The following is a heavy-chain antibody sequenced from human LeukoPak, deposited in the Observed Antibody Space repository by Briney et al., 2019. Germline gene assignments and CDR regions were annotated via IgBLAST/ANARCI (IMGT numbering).Heavy chain of an antibody. CDR2: IYTSGST. CDR1: GGSISSYY. D-gene: IGHD6-19*01. Sequence: SETLSLTCTVSGGSISSYYWSWIRQPAGKGLEWIGRIYTSGSTNYNPSLKSRVTMSVDTSKNQFSLKLSSVTGADTAVYYCARGPDSGWNNWFDPWGQGTLVTVSS. CDR3: ARGPDSGWNNWFDP. J-gene: IGHJ5*02. V-gene: IGHV4-4*07.